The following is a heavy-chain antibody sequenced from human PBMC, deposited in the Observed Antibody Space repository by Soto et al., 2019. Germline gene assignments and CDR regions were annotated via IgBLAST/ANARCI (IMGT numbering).Heavy chain of an antibody. J-gene: IGHJ5*02. CDR3: ARGTTDYHDNSGNYVLDS. V-gene: IGHV1-18*01. Sequence: QVQLVQSGAEVKKPGASVKVSCKVSGYSFITYGVSWVRQAPGQGLDWMGWISTYNGNTKYAERLQGRVTMTTDTTTSTAYMELRSLRSDDTDVYYCARGTTDYHDNSGNYVLDSWGQGTLVTVSS. D-gene: IGHD3-22*01. CDR2: ISTYNGNT. CDR1: GYSFITYG.